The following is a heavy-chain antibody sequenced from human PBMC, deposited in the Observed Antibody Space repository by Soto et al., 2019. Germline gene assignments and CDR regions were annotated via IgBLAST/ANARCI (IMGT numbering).Heavy chain of an antibody. D-gene: IGHD2-15*01. CDR2: IYSAGST. V-gene: IGHV3-53*01. J-gene: IGHJ4*02. CDR3: ARGKWAVAASPIDY. CDR1: GFTVSNNY. Sequence: PGGSLRLSCAASGFTVSNNYMIWVRQAPGKGLEWVSVIYSAGSTYYADSVKGRFTISRDSSKNTLYLQMNSLRAEDTAVYYCARGKWAVAASPIDYWGQGTLVTVSS.